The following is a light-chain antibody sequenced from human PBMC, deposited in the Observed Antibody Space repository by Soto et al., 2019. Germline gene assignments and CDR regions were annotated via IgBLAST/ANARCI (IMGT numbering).Light chain of an antibody. V-gene: IGKV3-20*01. CDR2: GAS. J-gene: IGKJ2*01. CDR1: QSVSSSF. Sequence: ELVLTQSPGTLSLSPGERATLSCRASQSVSSSFLAWYQQKPGQAPRLLISGASSRAAGIPDRFSGSGSGTDFTLTISRLETEDFAVYYCQQYGSSPPYTFGRGTRLVIK. CDR3: QQYGSSPPYT.